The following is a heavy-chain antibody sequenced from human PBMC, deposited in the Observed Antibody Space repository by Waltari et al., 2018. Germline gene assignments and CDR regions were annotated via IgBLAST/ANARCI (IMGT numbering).Heavy chain of an antibody. CDR2: IDWDDDK. CDR1: GFSLSTSGMC. V-gene: IGHV2-70*01. Sequence: QVTLRESGPALVKPTQTLTLTCTFSGFSLSTSGMCVSWIRQPPGKALEWLALIDWDDDKYYSTSLKTRLTISKDTSKNQVVLTMTNMDPVDTATYYCARILGGYGDYFDAFDIWGQGTMVTASS. D-gene: IGHD4-17*01. CDR3: ARILGGYGDYFDAFDI. J-gene: IGHJ3*02.